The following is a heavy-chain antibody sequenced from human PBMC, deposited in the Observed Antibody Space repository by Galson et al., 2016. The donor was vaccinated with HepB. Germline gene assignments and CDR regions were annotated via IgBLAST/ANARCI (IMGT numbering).Heavy chain of an antibody. D-gene: IGHD2-15*01. J-gene: IGHJ4*02. CDR2: IYPGDSDT. Sequence: QSGAEVKNPGESLKISCRGSGNNFIRYWVGWVRQMPGKGLEWMGVIYPGDSDTRYSPSFVGQVTLSVDKSTSTAYLQWASLKASDTAIYFCASRGYCSGGSCWNVWGQGTRLTVSS. CDR3: ASRGYCSGGSCWNV. V-gene: IGHV5-51*03. CDR1: GNNFIRYW.